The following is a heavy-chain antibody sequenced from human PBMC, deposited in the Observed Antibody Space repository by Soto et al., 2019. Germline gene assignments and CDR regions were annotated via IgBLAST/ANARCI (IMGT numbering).Heavy chain of an antibody. CDR2: ISHLENT. V-gene: IGHV4-30-2*06. CDR1: GASTSYGGFS. D-gene: IGHD5-12*01. Sequence: SETLSLTCTVSGASTSYGGFSWSWIRQSPGKGLEWIGYISHLENTYLHPSFKSRLTMSIGRTRNQFSLKLSSVTAADMAVYYCARGGGYDSFDYWGQGVLVTVSS. J-gene: IGHJ4*02. CDR3: ARGGGYDSFDY.